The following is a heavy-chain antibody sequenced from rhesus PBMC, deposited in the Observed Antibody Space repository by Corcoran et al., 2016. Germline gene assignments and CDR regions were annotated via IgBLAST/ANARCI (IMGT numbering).Heavy chain of an antibody. CDR2: NNGNRGTN. V-gene: IGHV4-80*01. CDR1: GGSFSSSW. J-gene: IGHJ4*01. Sequence: QVQLQESGPGLVTPSETLSLTCAVSGGSFSSSWWSWIREPPGKGLERIGENNGNRGTNNYKPSLKSRLTMSKDASKNQFSLKLSSVTAADTAVYYWARAHESSLDYWGQGGLVTVSS. D-gene: IGHD4-29*01. CDR3: ARAHESSLDY.